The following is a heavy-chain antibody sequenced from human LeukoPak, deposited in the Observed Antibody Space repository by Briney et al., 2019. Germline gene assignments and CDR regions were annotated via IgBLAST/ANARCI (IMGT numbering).Heavy chain of an antibody. CDR2: IYSGGST. CDR1: GFTVSSNY. CDR3: ARWIVGAYNWFDP. D-gene: IGHD1-26*01. V-gene: IGHV3-53*01. Sequence: GGSLRLSCAASGFTVSSNYMSWVRQAPGKGLEWVSVIYSGGSTYYADSVKGRFTISRDNSKNTLYLQMNSLRAEDTAVYYCARWIVGAYNWFDPWGQGTLVTVSS. J-gene: IGHJ5*02.